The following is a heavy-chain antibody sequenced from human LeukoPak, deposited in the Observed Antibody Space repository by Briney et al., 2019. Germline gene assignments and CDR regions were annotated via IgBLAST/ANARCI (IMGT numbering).Heavy chain of an antibody. CDR3: AREYLGVGTIDY. CDR2: ISYDGDT. V-gene: IGHV3-66*01. D-gene: IGHD1-26*01. Sequence: GGSLRLSCAASGFTVRSYYMSWVRQAPGKGREWVSVISYDGDTYYADSVKGRITISRDISKNTVYLQMNSLRAEDTAAYYCAREYLGVGTIDYWGQGTLVTVSS. CDR1: GFTVRSYY. J-gene: IGHJ4*02.